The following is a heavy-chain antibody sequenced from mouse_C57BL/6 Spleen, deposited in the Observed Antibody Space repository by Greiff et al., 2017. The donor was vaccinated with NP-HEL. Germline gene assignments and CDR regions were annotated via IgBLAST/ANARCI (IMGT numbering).Heavy chain of an antibody. J-gene: IGHJ1*03. D-gene: IGHD1-1*01. V-gene: IGHV1-26*01. CDR2: INPNNGGT. Sequence: VQLQQSGPELVKPGASVKISCKASGYTFTDYYMNWVKQSHGKSLEWIGDINPNNGGTSYNQKFKGKATLTVDKSSSTAYMELRSLTSEDSAVYYCARGYGSSGGYFDVWGTGTTVTVSS. CDR3: ARGYGSSGGYFDV. CDR1: GYTFTDYY.